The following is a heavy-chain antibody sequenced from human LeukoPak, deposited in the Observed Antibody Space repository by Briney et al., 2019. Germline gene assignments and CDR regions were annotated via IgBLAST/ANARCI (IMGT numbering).Heavy chain of an antibody. J-gene: IGHJ4*02. Sequence: SETLSLTCTVSSASISTYYWSWIRQPPGKGLEWIGYIYHSGTSNYNPSLKSRVTMSVDTSKNQFSLKLSSVTAADTAVYYCARDGGCWGQGTLVTVSS. D-gene: IGHD2-8*01. V-gene: IGHV4-59*12. CDR1: SASISTYY. CDR3: ARDGGC. CDR2: IYHSGTS.